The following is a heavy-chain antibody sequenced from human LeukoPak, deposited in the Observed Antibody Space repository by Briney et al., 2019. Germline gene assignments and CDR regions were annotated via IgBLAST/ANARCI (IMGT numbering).Heavy chain of an antibody. V-gene: IGHV3-74*01. CDR1: GLTFSSHW. D-gene: IGHD4-23*01. CDR2: ITNDGSST. CDR3: AKYAPPTTVVTRYFDY. Sequence: GGSLRLSCAASGLTFSSHWMHWVRHAPGKGLVWVSRITNDGSSTTYADSVKGRFTISRDNSKNTLYLQMNSLRAEDTAVYYCAKYAPPTTVVTRYFDYWGQGTLVTVSS. J-gene: IGHJ4*02.